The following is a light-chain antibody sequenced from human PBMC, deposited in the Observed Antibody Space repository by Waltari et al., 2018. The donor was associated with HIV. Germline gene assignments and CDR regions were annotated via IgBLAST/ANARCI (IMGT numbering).Light chain of an antibody. CDR2: EDS. V-gene: IGLV3-10*01. CDR3: YATDDSGNYVV. J-gene: IGLJ2*01. Sequence: SYELTQPPSLSVSPGQTARITCSGDAMPKKYAYWYQQRSGQAPALVIYEDSERPSGIPERFSGSISGTVATVTGSGAQLEDEADYYCYATDDSGNYVVFGGGTKLTVL. CDR1: AMPKKY.